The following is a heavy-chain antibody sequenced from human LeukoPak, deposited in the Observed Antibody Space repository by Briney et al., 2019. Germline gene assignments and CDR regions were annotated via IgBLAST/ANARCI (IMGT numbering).Heavy chain of an antibody. CDR2: IIPILGIA. CDR1: GGTFSLYA. Sequence: ASVKVSFKASGGTFSLYAISLVRQAPGQGLEWMGRIIPILGIANYAQKFQGRVTITADKSTSTAYMELSSLRSEDTAVYYCARGDYYDSSGYYRAEHFQHWGQGTLVTVSS. D-gene: IGHD3-22*01. CDR3: ARGDYYDSSGYYRAEHFQH. J-gene: IGHJ1*01. V-gene: IGHV1-69*04.